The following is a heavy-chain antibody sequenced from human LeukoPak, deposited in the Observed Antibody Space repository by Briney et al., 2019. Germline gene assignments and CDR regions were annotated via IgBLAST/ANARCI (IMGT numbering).Heavy chain of an antibody. V-gene: IGHV3-23*01. CDR3: ARQWGGGSHFFDY. CDR2: IGGSYKGK. CDR1: GFTFSTNA. J-gene: IGHJ4*02. Sequence: GGSLRLSCAASGFTFSTNAMSWVRQAPGKGLEWVSAIGGSYKGKYYADSVKGRFTISRDNSKNMLYLEMNSLRAEDTAIYYCARQWGGGSHFFDYWGQGSLVTVSS. D-gene: IGHD1-26*01.